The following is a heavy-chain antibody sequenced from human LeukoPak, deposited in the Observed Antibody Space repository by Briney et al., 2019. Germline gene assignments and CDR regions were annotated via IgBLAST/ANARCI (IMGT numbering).Heavy chain of an antibody. V-gene: IGHV3-33*01. CDR3: ARVSSGWYQLDY. CDR1: GFTFSSYG. D-gene: IGHD6-19*01. Sequence: GGSLRLSCAAPGFTFSSYGMHWVRQAPGKGLEWVAVIWYDGSNKYYADSVKGRFTISRDNSKNTLYLQMNSLRAEDTAVYYCARVSSGWYQLDYWGQGTLVTVSS. CDR2: IWYDGSNK. J-gene: IGHJ4*02.